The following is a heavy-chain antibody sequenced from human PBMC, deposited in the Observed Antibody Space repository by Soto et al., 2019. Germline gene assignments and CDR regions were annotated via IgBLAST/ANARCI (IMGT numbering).Heavy chain of an antibody. CDR3: ASALLPWFGECAFDI. V-gene: IGHV4-4*07. Sequence: KTSQTLSLTCTVAAGSISSYYCSWIRQPAGKRLEWIGRIYTSGSTNYNPCLKSRVSMSVDTSKNQFSLKLSSVTAADTAVYFCASALLPWFGECAFDIWGQGTMVTVSS. CDR1: AGSISSYY. J-gene: IGHJ3*02. D-gene: IGHD3-10*01. CDR2: IYTSGST.